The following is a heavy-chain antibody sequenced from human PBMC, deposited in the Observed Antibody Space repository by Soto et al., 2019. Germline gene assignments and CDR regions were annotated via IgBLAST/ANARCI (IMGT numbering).Heavy chain of an antibody. D-gene: IGHD3-22*01. Sequence: ASVKVSCKASGGTFSSYAISWVRQAPGQGLEWMGGIIPIFGTANYAQKFQGRVTITADKSTSTAYMELSSLRSEDTAVYYCARLSGYYYVFDYWGQGTLVTVSS. CDR1: GGTFSSYA. CDR2: IIPIFGTA. J-gene: IGHJ4*02. V-gene: IGHV1-69*06. CDR3: ARLSGYYYVFDY.